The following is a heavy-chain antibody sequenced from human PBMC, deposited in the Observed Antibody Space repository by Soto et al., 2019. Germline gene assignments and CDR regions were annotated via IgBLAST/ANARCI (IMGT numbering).Heavy chain of an antibody. CDR2: IIPILGIA. CDR3: ARDLGYCSGGSCYGNAFDI. V-gene: IGHV1-69*08. D-gene: IGHD2-15*01. J-gene: IGHJ3*02. CDR1: GGTFSSYT. Sequence: QVQLVQSGAEVKKPGSSVKVSCKASGGTFSSYTISWVRQAPGQGLEWMGRIIPILGIANYAQKFQGRVTITADKSTSTAYMELSSLRSDDTAVYYCARDLGYCSGGSCYGNAFDIWGQGTMVTVSS.